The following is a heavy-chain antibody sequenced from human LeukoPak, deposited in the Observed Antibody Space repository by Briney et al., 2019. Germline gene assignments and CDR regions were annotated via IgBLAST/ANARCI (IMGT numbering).Heavy chain of an antibody. J-gene: IGHJ4*02. D-gene: IGHD2-15*01. V-gene: IGHV4-34*01. CDR1: GGAFSGYY. CDR3: ASLCSGGSCDSGGLDY. CDR2: INHSGST. Sequence: KSLETLFLSCAVYGGAFSGYYWSWIRQPPGKGLEWIWEINHSGSTNYNPSLKSRVTISVDTSKNQFSLKLSSVTAADTAVYYCASLCSGGSCDSGGLDYWGQGTLVTVSS.